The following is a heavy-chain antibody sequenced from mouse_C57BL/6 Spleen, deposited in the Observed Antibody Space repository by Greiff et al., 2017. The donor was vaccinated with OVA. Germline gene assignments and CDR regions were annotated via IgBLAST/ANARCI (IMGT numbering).Heavy chain of an antibody. V-gene: IGHV6-3*01. Sequence: EVKLMESGGGLVQPGGSMKLSCVASGFTFSNYWMNWVRQSPEKGLEWVAQIRLKSDNYATHYAESVKGRFTISRDDSKSSVYLQMNNLRAEDTGIYYCTEGYDGYYGGGYAMDYWGQGTSVTVSS. CDR1: GFTFSNYW. CDR3: TEGYDGYYGGGYAMDY. D-gene: IGHD2-3*01. CDR2: IRLKSDNYAT. J-gene: IGHJ4*01.